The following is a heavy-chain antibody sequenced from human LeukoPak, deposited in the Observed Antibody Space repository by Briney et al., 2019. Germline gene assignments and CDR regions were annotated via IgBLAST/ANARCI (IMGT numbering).Heavy chain of an antibody. D-gene: IGHD3-16*01. CDR1: GFRFRDYW. CDR2: IKPDGSQR. J-gene: IGHJ4*02. CDR3: ARDDASSSFTY. Sequence: GGSLRLSCAASGFRFRDYWMDWLRQAPGMGLEWVASIKPDGSQRDYVDSVKGRFAISRDNAQNSLYLQMNSLRVEDTAVYYCARDDASSSFTYWGQGALVTVSS. V-gene: IGHV3-7*01.